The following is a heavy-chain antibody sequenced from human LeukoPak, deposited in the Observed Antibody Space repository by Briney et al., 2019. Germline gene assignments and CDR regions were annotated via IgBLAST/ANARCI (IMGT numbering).Heavy chain of an antibody. J-gene: IGHJ4*02. CDR2: IIPILGIA. D-gene: IGHD6-6*01. CDR3: ARDPPMWNSSSSVDY. V-gene: IGHV1-69*04. CDR1: GYTFTSYG. Sequence: GASVKVSCKASGYTFTSYGISWVRQAPGQGFEWMGRIIPILGIANYAQKFQGRVTITADKSTSTAYMELSSLRSEDTAVYYCARDPPMWNSSSSVDYWGQGTLVTVSS.